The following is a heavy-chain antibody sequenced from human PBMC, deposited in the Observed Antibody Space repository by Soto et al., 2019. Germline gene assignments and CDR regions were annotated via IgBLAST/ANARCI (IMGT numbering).Heavy chain of an antibody. CDR1: GGTFSSYA. CDR2: IIPIFGTA. V-gene: IGHV1-69*13. CDR3: AREIILTGHDAFDI. Sequence: SVKVSCKASGGTFSSYAISWVRQAPGQGLEWMGGIIPIFGTANYAQKFQGRVTITADESTSTAYMELSSLRSEDTAVYYCAREIILTGHDAFDIWGQGTMVTVSS. J-gene: IGHJ3*02. D-gene: IGHD3-9*01.